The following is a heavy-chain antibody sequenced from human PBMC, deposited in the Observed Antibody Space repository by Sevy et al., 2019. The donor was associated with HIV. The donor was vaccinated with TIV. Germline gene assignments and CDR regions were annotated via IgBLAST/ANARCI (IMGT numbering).Heavy chain of an antibody. CDR3: ATGGRDGYNY. V-gene: IGHV3-48*02. Sequence: VGSLRLSCAASGFTFTTYNMNWVRQAPGKGLEWVSYISISSGTIYYADSVKGRFTISRDNAKNSLYLQMNSLRDEDTAVYYCATGGRDGYNYWGQGTLVTVSS. CDR1: GFTFTTYN. J-gene: IGHJ4*02. CDR2: ISISSGTI. D-gene: IGHD5-12*01.